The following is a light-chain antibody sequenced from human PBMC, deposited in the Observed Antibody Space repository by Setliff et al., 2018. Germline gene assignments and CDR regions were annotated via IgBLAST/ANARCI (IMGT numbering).Light chain of an antibody. V-gene: IGLV2-14*03. J-gene: IGLJ1*01. CDR3: SSYKNTNKNV. CDR1: SSDVGSYDL. Sequence: QSALTQPASVSGSPGQSITISCSGTSSDVGSYDLVSWYQQHPGKAPKLIIYNVSGRPSGVSHRFSGSKSDNTASLTISGLQAEDEADYFCSSYKNTNKNVFGTGTKVTVL. CDR2: NVS.